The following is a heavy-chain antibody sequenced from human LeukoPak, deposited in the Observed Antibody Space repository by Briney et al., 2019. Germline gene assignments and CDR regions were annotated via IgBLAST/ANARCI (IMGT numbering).Heavy chain of an antibody. CDR3: ARAKGPIVGATLDY. J-gene: IGHJ4*02. D-gene: IGHD1-26*01. V-gene: IGHV3-20*04. CDR1: GLTFDDYG. CDR2: INWNGGST. Sequence: GGSLRLSCAASGLTFDDYGMSWVRLAPGKGLEWVSGINWNGGSTGYADSVKGRFTISRDNAKNSLYLQMNSLRAEDTALYYCARAKGPIVGATLDYWGQGTLVTVSS.